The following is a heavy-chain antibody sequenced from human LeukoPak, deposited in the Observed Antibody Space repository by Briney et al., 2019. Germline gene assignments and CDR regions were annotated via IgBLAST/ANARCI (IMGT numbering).Heavy chain of an antibody. V-gene: IGHV4-4*07. CDR1: GGSISSYY. CDR3: ARDTVGYFDWSPFDY. Sequence: SETLSLTCTVSGGSISSYYWSWIRQPAGEGLEWIGRIYTSGSTNYNPSLKSRVTMSVDTSKNQFSLKLSSVTAADTAVYYCARDTVGYFDWSPFDYWGQGTLVTVSS. CDR2: IYTSGST. D-gene: IGHD3-9*01. J-gene: IGHJ4*02.